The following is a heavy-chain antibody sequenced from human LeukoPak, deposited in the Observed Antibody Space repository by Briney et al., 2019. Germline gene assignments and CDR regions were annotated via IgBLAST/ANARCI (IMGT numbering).Heavy chain of an antibody. V-gene: IGHV4-38-2*01. CDR3: ARGSHCSGGSCYWVRDAFDI. Sequence: SETLSLTCAVSGYSISSGYYWGWIRQPPGKGLEWIGSIYHSGSTYYNPSLKSRVTISVDTSKNQFSLKLSSVAAADTAVYYCARGSHCSGGSCYWVRDAFDIWGQGTMVTVSS. CDR2: IYHSGST. CDR1: GYSISSGYY. J-gene: IGHJ3*02. D-gene: IGHD2-15*01.